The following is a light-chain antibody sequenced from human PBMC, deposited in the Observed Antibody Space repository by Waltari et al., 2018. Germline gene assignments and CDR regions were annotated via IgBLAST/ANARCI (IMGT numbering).Light chain of an antibody. J-gene: IGKJ4*01. Sequence: DIQMTQPPSTLSASVGDRVTLTCRASQSISHWLAWYQQKPGKAPKLLISKASSLEKEVPSRFSGSGSGTEFTLTITNLQPDDFATFYCQRYDDYPPTFGGGTKVEIK. CDR1: QSISHW. CDR3: QRYDDYPPT. V-gene: IGKV1-5*03. CDR2: KAS.